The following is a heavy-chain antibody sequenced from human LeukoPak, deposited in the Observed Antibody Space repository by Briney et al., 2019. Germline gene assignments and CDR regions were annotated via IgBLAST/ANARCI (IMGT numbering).Heavy chain of an antibody. CDR3: ARDPFPTTVTNGGYFDY. CDR2: IIPILGIA. Sequence: SVKVSCKASGGTFSSYAISWVRQAPGQGLEWMGRIIPILGIANYAQKFQGRVTITADKSTSTAYMELSSLRSEDTAVYYCARDPFPTTVTNGGYFDYWGQGTLVTVSS. J-gene: IGHJ4*02. V-gene: IGHV1-69*04. D-gene: IGHD4-17*01. CDR1: GGTFSSYA.